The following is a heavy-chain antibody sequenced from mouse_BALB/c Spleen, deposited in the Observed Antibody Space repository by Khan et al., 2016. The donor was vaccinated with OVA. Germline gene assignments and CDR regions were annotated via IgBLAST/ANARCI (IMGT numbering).Heavy chain of an antibody. V-gene: IGHV5-6*01. D-gene: IGHD1-1*01. J-gene: IGHJ3*01. CDR2: VSTGGHYT. CDR3: TRLAYYYDSEGFAY. Sequence: EVELVESGGDIVKPGGSLKLSCAASGFTFSTYGMSWVRQTPDKRLEWVATVSTGGHYTYYTDTVKGRFTISRDNAKNTLYLQMSSLRSEDTAMFYCTRLAYYYDSEGFAYWGQETLVTVSA. CDR1: GFTFSTYG.